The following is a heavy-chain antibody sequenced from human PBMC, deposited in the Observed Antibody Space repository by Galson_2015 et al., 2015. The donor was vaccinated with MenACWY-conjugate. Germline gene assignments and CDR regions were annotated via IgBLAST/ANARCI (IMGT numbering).Heavy chain of an antibody. D-gene: IGHD2-15*01. Sequence: SLRLSCAASGFTFHNYWMSCVRQVPGKGPEWVANITQDGCEKYYVDSVRGRFTISRDNAKSSLFLQMNSLRVEDTAVYYCARDLGFYCSHNDCYSPYWGKGTVVTVSS. CDR1: GFTFHNYW. CDR3: ARDLGFYCSHNDCYSPY. J-gene: IGHJ4*02. CDR2: ITQDGCEK. V-gene: IGHV3-7*03.